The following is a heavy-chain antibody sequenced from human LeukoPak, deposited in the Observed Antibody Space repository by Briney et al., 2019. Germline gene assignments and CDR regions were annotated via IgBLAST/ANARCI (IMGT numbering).Heavy chain of an antibody. CDR2: ISGSGGST. D-gene: IGHD5-12*01. CDR3: AKRAPYYGGYVGYYFDY. V-gene: IGHV3-23*01. Sequence: PGGSLRLSCAASGFTFSSYAMSWVRRAPGKGLEWVSAISGSGGSTYYADSVKGRFTISRDNSKNTLYLQMNSLRAEDTAVYYCAKRAPYYGGYVGYYFDYWGQGTLVTVSS. J-gene: IGHJ4*02. CDR1: GFTFSSYA.